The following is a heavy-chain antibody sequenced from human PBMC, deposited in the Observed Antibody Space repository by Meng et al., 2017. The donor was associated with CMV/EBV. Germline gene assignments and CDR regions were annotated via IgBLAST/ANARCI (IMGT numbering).Heavy chain of an antibody. Sequence: GESLKISCAASGFTFSSYAMHWVRQAPGKGPEWVAVISYDGSNKFYADSVKGRFTISRDNSKNTLYLQMNSLRAEDTAIYYCARELRVIVGPTEHRSLDYWGQGTLVTVSS. V-gene: IGHV3-30-3*01. CDR1: GFTFSSYA. J-gene: IGHJ4*02. D-gene: IGHD1-26*01. CDR3: ARELRVIVGPTEHRSLDY. CDR2: ISYDGSNK.